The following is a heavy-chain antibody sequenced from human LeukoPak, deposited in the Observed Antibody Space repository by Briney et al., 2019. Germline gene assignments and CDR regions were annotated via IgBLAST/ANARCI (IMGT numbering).Heavy chain of an antibody. V-gene: IGHV4-39*01. D-gene: IGHD4-11*01. CDR1: GGSVSSSSSY. CDR2: IYYSGST. J-gene: IGHJ4*02. Sequence: SETLSLTCTVSGGSVSSSSSYWRWIRQPPGKGLEWIGSIYYSGSTHYNPSLKSRVTISVDTSKNQFSLKLGYVTAADTAVYYCASPDLSNGRLYYFDYWGQGTLVTVSS. CDR3: ASPDLSNGRLYYFDY.